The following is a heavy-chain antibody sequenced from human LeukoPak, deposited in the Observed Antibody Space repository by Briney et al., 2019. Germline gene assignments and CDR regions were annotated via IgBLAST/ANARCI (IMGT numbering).Heavy chain of an antibody. CDR2: ISSGSSTI. J-gene: IGHJ4*02. CDR1: GFTFNGYS. Sequence: GGSLRLSCAASGFTFNGYSMNWARQAPGKGLEWVSYISSGSSTIYYADSVKGRFTISRDNAKNSLYLQMNSLRDEDTAVYYCARGLRPYDYWGQGTLVTVSS. D-gene: IGHD5/OR15-5a*01. CDR3: ARGLRPYDY. V-gene: IGHV3-48*02.